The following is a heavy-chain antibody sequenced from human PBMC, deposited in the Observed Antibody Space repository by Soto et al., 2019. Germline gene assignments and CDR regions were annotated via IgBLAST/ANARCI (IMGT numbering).Heavy chain of an antibody. D-gene: IGHD2-21*01. J-gene: IGHJ3*01. V-gene: IGHV3-48*01. CDR2: ISVSGATI. CDR1: GIIFSNCN. Sequence: EVQVVESGGDLVQPGGSLRLSCAASGIIFSNCNMNWVRQAPGKGLEWISYISVSGATIHYTDSVKGRFTISRDNAKNSLYLQMNSLRLEDTAVYYCATGDGLVRAFDVWGQGTMVTVSS. CDR3: ATGDGLVRAFDV.